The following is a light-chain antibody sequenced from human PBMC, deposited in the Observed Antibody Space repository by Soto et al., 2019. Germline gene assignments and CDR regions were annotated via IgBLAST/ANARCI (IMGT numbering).Light chain of an antibody. CDR1: SSDVGGYNY. CDR2: NVS. Sequence: QSVLTQPASVSGSPGQSITISCTGTSSDVGGYNYVSWYQQHPGKAPKLIIYNVSNRPSGVSNCFSGSKSGNTASLTISGLHAEDEGHYYCSSFTSSNTVLFGGGTKVTVL. V-gene: IGLV2-14*01. CDR3: SSFTSSNTVL. J-gene: IGLJ2*01.